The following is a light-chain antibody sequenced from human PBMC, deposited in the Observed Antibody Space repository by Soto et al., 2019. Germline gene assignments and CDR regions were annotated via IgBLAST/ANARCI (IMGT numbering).Light chain of an antibody. CDR2: AAS. CDR1: QSIRTY. CDR3: QQTYSNPRT. Sequence: DIQMTQSPSSLSASVGDRVTITCRASQSIRTYLNWYQQKPGKAPKFLIYAASTLQSGVPSRFSGSGSGTDFTLTISSLHPEDFATYYCQQTYSNPRTFGQGTKVEIK. J-gene: IGKJ1*01. V-gene: IGKV1-39*01.